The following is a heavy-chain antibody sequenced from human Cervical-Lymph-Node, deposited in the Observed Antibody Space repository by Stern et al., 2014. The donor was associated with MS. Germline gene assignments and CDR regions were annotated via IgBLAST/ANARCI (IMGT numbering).Heavy chain of an antibody. Sequence: EVQLVESGGGLVQPGGSLRLSCAASGFTFSSYSMNWVRQAPGKGLEWVSYITSSRSTIYYADAVKGRFTISRDNAKNSLYLQMNSLRDEDTAVYDCARDRWLPKWELRIYFDYWGQGTLVTVSS. CDR3: ARDRWLPKWELRIYFDY. CDR1: GFTFSSYS. CDR2: ITSSRSTI. V-gene: IGHV3-48*02. D-gene: IGHD1-26*01. J-gene: IGHJ4*02.